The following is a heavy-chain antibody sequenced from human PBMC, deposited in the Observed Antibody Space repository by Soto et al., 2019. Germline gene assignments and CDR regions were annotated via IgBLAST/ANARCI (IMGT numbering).Heavy chain of an antibody. Sequence: PGGSLRLSCAASGFTFSSYAMSWVRQAPGKGLEWVSAISGSGGSTYYADSVKGRFTISRDNSKNTLYLQMNSLRAEDTAVYYCAKDLTLYSSSWFRPFDYWGQGTLVTV. D-gene: IGHD6-13*01. CDR1: GFTFSSYA. V-gene: IGHV3-23*01. J-gene: IGHJ4*02. CDR3: AKDLTLYSSSWFRPFDY. CDR2: ISGSGGST.